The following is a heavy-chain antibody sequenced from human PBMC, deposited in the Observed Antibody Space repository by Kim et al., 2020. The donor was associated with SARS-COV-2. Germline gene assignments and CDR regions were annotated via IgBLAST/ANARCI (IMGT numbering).Heavy chain of an antibody. J-gene: IGHJ4*02. CDR3: ARGPLDFDY. V-gene: IGHV4-59*09. CDR2: GST. D-gene: IGHD3-16*01. Sequence: GSTNYNPSLKSRVTISVDTSKNQFSLKLSSVTAADTAVYYCARGPLDFDYWGQGTLVTVSS.